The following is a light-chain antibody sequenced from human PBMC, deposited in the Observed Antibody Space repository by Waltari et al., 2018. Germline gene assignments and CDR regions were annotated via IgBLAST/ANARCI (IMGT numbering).Light chain of an antibody. CDR2: GAS. Sequence: LTQSPGTLSLSPGERATLPCRASQSISRYLAWYQQKPVQAPRLLIYGASTSATGIPDRFSGGGSGTDFSLTISGLEPEESAVYYCQHHFRLPATFGQGTKVEIK. CDR1: QSISRY. J-gene: IGKJ1*01. CDR3: QHHFRLPAT. V-gene: IGKV3-20*01.